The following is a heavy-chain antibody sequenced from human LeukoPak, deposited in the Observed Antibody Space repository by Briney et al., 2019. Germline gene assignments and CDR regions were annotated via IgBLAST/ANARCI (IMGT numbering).Heavy chain of an antibody. CDR3: ARGLDLEAFDI. CDR2: IYYSGST. D-gene: IGHD5-12*01. V-gene: IGHV4-39*01. CDR1: GGSISSYY. J-gene: IGHJ3*02. Sequence: PSETLSLTCSVSGGSISSYYWGWIRQPPGKGLEWIGSIYYSGSTYYNPSLKSRVTISVDTSKNQFSLKLSSVTAADTAVYYCARGLDLEAFDIWGQGTMVTVSS.